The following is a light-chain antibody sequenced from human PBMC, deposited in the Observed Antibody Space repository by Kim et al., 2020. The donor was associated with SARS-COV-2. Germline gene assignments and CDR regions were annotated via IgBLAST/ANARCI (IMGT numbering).Light chain of an antibody. J-gene: IGKJ2*01. V-gene: IGKV1-5*03. CDR2: KAS. CDR3: QQYNSFDT. Sequence: LSSSVGDRVTIPCRASQSISSWLAWYQKKPGKAPKLLIYKASSLESGVPSRFSGSGSGTEFTLTISSLQPDDFATYYCQQYNSFDTFGQGTKLEI. CDR1: QSISSW.